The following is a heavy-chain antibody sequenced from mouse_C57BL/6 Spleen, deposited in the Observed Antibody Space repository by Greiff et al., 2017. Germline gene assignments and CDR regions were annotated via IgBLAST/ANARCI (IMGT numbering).Heavy chain of an antibody. V-gene: IGHV1-82*01. CDR1: GYAFSSSW. Sequence: QVQLQQSGPELVKPGASVKISCKASGYAFSSSWMNWVKQRPGKGLEWIGRIYPGDGDTNYNGKFKGKATLTADKSSSTAYMQLSSLTSEDSAVYFCARSAYYDMGDWGQGTSVTVAS. CDR3: ARSAYYDMGD. CDR2: IYPGDGDT. J-gene: IGHJ4*01.